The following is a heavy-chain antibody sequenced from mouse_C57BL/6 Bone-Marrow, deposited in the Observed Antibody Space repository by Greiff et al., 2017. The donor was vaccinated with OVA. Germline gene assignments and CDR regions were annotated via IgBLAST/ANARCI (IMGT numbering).Heavy chain of an antibody. V-gene: IGHV5-9*01. CDR1: GFTFSSYT. CDR3: ARRTGTDYAMDY. Sequence: EVQLVESGGGLVKPGGSLKLSCAASGFTFSSYTMSWVRQTPEKRLEWVATISGGGGNTYYPDSVKGRFTISRDNAKNTLYLQMSSLRSEDTALYYCARRTGTDYAMDYWGQGTSVTVSS. D-gene: IGHD4-1*01. J-gene: IGHJ4*01. CDR2: ISGGGGNT.